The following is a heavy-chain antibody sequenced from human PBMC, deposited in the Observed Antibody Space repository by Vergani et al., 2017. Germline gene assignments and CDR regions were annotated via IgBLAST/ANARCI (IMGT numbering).Heavy chain of an antibody. Sequence: VQLVQSGAEVKKPGASVKVSCKASGYTFTSYGISWVRQAPGQGLEWMGWISAYNGNTNYAQKLQGRVTMTTDTSTSTAYMELRSLRSDDTAVYYCARDTAGCSSTSCYDNWFDPWGQGTLVTVSS. CDR3: ARDTAGCSSTSCYDNWFDP. V-gene: IGHV1-18*01. J-gene: IGHJ5*02. CDR1: GYTFTSYG. CDR2: ISAYNGNT. D-gene: IGHD2-2*01.